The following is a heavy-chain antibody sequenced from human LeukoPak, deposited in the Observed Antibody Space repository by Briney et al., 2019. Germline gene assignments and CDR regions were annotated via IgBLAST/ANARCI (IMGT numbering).Heavy chain of an antibody. CDR2: IKQDGSEK. J-gene: IGHJ6*02. Sequence: GGSLRLSCAASGFTFSSYWMSWVRQAPGKGLEGVANIKQDGSEKYYVDSVKGRFTISRDNAKNSLYLQMNSLRAEDTAVYYCARDCGWGEQYYYYYGMDVWGQGTTVTVSS. V-gene: IGHV3-7*01. D-gene: IGHD1/OR15-1a*01. CDR3: ARDCGWGEQYYYYYGMDV. CDR1: GFTFSSYW.